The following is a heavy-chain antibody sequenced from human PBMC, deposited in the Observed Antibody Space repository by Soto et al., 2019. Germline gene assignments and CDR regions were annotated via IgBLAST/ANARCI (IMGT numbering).Heavy chain of an antibody. V-gene: IGHV4-4*02. CDR1: GVXIXXHXX. CDR3: ARCLHCSNGGRFDP. D-gene: IGHD2-8*01. Sequence: QVHLQESGPGLVTPSGTLSLTCAVSGVXIXXHXXWXWXRXXXXXXXEWIGEMWRSGGTTYNPSLRKRVTISVDNSNDHLSLTLNSVTAADTAIYYCARCLHCSNGGRFDPWGQGALVTVSS. CDR2: MWRSGGT. J-gene: IGHJ5*02.